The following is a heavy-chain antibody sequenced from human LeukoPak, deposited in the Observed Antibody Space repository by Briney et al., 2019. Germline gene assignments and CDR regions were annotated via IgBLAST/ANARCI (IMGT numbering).Heavy chain of an antibody. CDR1: GGSISSHY. CDR2: IYYSGST. CDR3: ARGPGDYVALDY. J-gene: IGHJ4*02. Sequence: SETLSLTCTVSGGSISSHYWSWIRQPPGKGLEWIGYIYYSGSTNYNPSLNSRVNISVDTSKNQFSLKLSSVTAADTAVYYCARGPGDYVALDYWGQGTLVSVSS. D-gene: IGHD4-17*01. V-gene: IGHV4-59*11.